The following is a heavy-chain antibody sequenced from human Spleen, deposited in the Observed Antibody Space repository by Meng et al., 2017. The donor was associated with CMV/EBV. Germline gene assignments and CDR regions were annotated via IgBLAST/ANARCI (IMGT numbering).Heavy chain of an antibody. J-gene: IGHJ5*01. V-gene: IGHV1-18*01. CDR2: IGAYDGKT. Sequence: SGFPFAMYGINWVRQAPGGRLEWMGWIGAYDGKTEYAQKFQGRVTMTTDTSTSTASMELRSLTSDDTAVYYCARDPHEFWRSYWFEYWGQGTLVTVSS. D-gene: IGHD3-3*01. CDR3: ARDPHEFWRSYWFEY. CDR1: GFPFAMYG.